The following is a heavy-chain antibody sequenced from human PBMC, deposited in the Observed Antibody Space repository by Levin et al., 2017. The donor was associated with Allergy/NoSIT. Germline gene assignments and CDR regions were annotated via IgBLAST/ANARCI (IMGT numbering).Heavy chain of an antibody. CDR1: GFTFSSSS. J-gene: IGHJ4*02. CDR3: ARDGVPRQGAFDY. CDR2: ISGSSSYI. D-gene: IGHD3-3*01. V-gene: IGHV3-21*01. Sequence: LSLTCAASGFTFSSSSMTWVRQAPGKGLEWVSSISGSSSYIYYADSMKGRFTISRDNAKNSLFLQMNSLRAEDTAVYYCARDGVPRQGAFDYWGQGTLVTVSS.